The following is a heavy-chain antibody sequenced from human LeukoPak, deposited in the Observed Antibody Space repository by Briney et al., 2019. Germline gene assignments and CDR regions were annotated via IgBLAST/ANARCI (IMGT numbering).Heavy chain of an antibody. V-gene: IGHV4-39*01. J-gene: IGHJ4*02. CDR3: ASDFHPHTGVQ. Sequence: SETLSLTCTVSGGSISSSSYYWGWIRQPPGKGLEWIGSIYYSGSTYYNPSLKSRVTISVDTSKNQFSLKLSSVTAADTAVYYCASDFHPHTGVQWGQGTLVTVSS. CDR1: GGSISSSSYY. CDR2: IYYSGST. D-gene: IGHD3/OR15-3a*01.